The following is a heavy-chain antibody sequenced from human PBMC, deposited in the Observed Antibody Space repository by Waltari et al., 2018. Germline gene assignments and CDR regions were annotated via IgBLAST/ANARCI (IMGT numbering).Heavy chain of an antibody. Sequence: QVQLQQWGAGLLKPSETLSLTCAVYGGSFSGYYWSWIRQPPGQGLEWIGEINHSERTNYNPSLKSRVTISVDTSKNQFSLKLSSGTAADTAVYYCARSFRGGTGIAVAGSFWGQGTMVTVSS. V-gene: IGHV4-34*01. CDR1: GGSFSGYY. CDR2: INHSERT. CDR3: ARSFRGGTGIAVAGSF. D-gene: IGHD6-19*01. J-gene: IGHJ3*01.